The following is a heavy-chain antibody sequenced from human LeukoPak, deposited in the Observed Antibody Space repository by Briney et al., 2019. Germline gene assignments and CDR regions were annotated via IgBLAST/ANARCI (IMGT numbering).Heavy chain of an antibody. CDR2: ISGSGGST. V-gene: IGHV3-23*01. D-gene: IGHD3-3*01. J-gene: IGHJ4*02. Sequence: GGSLRLFCAASGFTFSTYSMNWVRQAPGKGVEWVSAISGSGGSTYYADSVKGRFTISRDNSKNTLYLQMNSMRAEDTAVYYCAKAYDFWSGYLVYYVDYWGQGTLVTVSS. CDR3: AKAYDFWSGYLVYYVDY. CDR1: GFTFSTYS.